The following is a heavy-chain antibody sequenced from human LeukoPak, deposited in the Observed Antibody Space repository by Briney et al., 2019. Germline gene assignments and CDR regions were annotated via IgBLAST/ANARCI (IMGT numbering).Heavy chain of an antibody. CDR1: GGSISSSSYY. D-gene: IGHD5-24*01. CDR3: ARRDTRDGYSFDI. V-gene: IGHV4-39*01. CDR2: MYYSGSA. J-gene: IGHJ4*02. Sequence: SETLSLTCTVSGGSISSSSYYWGWIRQPPGKGLEWIGSMYYSGSAYYNPSLKSRVTMSVDMSKNQFSLIMTSMTAADTAVYYCARRDTRDGYSFDIWGQGTLVTVSS.